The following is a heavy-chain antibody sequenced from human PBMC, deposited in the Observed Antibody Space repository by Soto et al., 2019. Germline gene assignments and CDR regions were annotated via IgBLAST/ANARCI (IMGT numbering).Heavy chain of an antibody. CDR1: GYTFTGYY. V-gene: IGHV1-46*01. CDR2: INPSAGST. Sequence: ASVKVSCKASGYTFTGYYMRWVRQAPGQGLEWMGVINPSAGSTNYAQKFQGRVTMTRDTSTSTVYMELNSLRSEDTAVYYCARDQASTTADYWGQGTLVTVSS. D-gene: IGHD5-12*01. CDR3: ARDQASTTADY. J-gene: IGHJ4*02.